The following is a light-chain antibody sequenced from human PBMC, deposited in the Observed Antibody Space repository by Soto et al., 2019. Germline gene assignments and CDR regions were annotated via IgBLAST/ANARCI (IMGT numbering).Light chain of an antibody. CDR1: SSDVGGYNY. CDR3: STFTSSHTVL. Sequence: QSALTQPASVSGSPGQSITISCTGTSSDVGGYNYVSWYQQHPGKAPKLIIYNVSNRPSGVSNRFSGSKSGNTASLTISGPQAEDEGHYYCSTFTSSHTVLFGGGTQLTVL. J-gene: IGLJ7*01. V-gene: IGLV2-14*01. CDR2: NVS.